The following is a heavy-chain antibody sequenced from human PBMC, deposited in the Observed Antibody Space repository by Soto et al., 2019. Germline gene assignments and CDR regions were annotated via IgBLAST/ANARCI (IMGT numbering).Heavy chain of an antibody. D-gene: IGHD1-1*01. Sequence: GGSLRLSCAASGFTFSSYAMSWVRQAPGKGLEWVSAISGSGGSTYYADSVKGRFTISRDNSKNTLYLQMNSLRAEDTAVYYCSFYFGLPGTTRRTSGPYYFDYWGQGTLVTVSS. V-gene: IGHV3-23*01. CDR2: ISGSGGST. J-gene: IGHJ4*02. CDR3: SFYFGLPGTTRRTSGPYYFDY. CDR1: GFTFSSYA.